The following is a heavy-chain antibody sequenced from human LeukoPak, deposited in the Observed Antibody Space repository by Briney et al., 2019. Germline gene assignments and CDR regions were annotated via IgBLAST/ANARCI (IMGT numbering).Heavy chain of an antibody. D-gene: IGHD1-26*01. Sequence: GGSLRLSCAASGFMFDDYGMTWVRQRPGKGLEWVAGINRNGGRTDYADSVKGRFTISRDNAKNSLYLQMNSLRAEDTALYFCARGGREHAFDIWGQGTMVTVSS. CDR3: ARGGREHAFDI. CDR1: GFMFDDYG. V-gene: IGHV3-20*04. CDR2: INRNGGRT. J-gene: IGHJ3*02.